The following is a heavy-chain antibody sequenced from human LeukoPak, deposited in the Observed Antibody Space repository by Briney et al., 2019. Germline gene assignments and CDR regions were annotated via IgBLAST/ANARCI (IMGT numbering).Heavy chain of an antibody. CDR2: ISGSGGST. Sequence: GGSLRLSCAASGFTFSSYAMSWVRQAPGKGLEWASAISGSGGSTYYADSVKGRFTISRDNSKNTLYLQMNSLRAEDTAVYYCAKSRIGYYDSSGTLAFDYWGQGTLVTVSS. CDR3: AKSRIGYYDSSGTLAFDY. J-gene: IGHJ4*02. CDR1: GFTFSSYA. V-gene: IGHV3-23*01. D-gene: IGHD3-22*01.